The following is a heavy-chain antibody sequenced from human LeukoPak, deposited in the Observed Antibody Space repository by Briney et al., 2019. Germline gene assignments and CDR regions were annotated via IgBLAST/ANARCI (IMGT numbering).Heavy chain of an antibody. J-gene: IGHJ4*02. CDR1: GGSISSSSYY. V-gene: IGHV4-39*01. Sequence: PSETLSLTCTVSGGSISSSSYYWGWIRQPPGKGLEWIGSIYYSGSTYYNPSLKSRVTISVDTSKNQFSLKLSSVTAADTAVYYCARVYGSGKRGFDYWGQGTLVTVSS. CDR3: ARVYGSGKRGFDY. CDR2: IYYSGST. D-gene: IGHD3-10*01.